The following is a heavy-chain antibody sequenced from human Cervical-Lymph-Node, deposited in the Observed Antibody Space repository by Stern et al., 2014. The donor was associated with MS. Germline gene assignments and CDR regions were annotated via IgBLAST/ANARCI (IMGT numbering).Heavy chain of an antibody. CDR2: ISGSGDST. J-gene: IGHJ5*01. V-gene: IGHV3-23*04. Sequence: EVQLVESGGALVQPGGYLRLSCAASGFIFTSYDMSWVRQAPGKGLEWVSGISGSGDSTYYADSVKGRFTISRDSSTNTVYLQMHSLRVDDTAVYYCVKANWKGYRRCFDPWGPGTLVTVSS. CDR3: VKANWKGYRRCFDP. D-gene: IGHD1-1*01. CDR1: GFIFTSYD.